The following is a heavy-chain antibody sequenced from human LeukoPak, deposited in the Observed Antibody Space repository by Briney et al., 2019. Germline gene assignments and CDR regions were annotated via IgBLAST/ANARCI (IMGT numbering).Heavy chain of an antibody. V-gene: IGHV4-59*08. CDR3: ASGSGHSYGSVNFDY. CDR1: GGSISSYY. D-gene: IGHD5-18*01. Sequence: SETLSLTCTVSGGSISSYYWSWIRQPPGKGLEWIGYIYYSGSTNYNPSIKSRVTISVDTSKNQFSLKLSSVTAADTAVYYCASGSGHSYGSVNFDYWGQGTLVTVSS. J-gene: IGHJ4*02. CDR2: IYYSGST.